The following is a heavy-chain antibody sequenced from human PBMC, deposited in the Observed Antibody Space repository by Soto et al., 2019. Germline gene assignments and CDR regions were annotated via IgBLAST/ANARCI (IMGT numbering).Heavy chain of an antibody. D-gene: IGHD6-19*01. Sequence: GASLRLSCAASGFTFSNYAMNGVRQAPGEGLEWVSGISGRGGDTAYADSMKGRFTLSRDNSKNTLYLQMNSLRAEDTAVYYCARDEGSGWHFDYWGQGTLVTVSS. CDR1: GFTFSNYA. V-gene: IGHV3-23*01. CDR3: ARDEGSGWHFDY. CDR2: ISGRGGDT. J-gene: IGHJ4*02.